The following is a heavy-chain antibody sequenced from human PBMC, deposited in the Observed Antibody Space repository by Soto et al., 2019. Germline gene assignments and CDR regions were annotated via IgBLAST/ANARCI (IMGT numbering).Heavy chain of an antibody. CDR2: IYYSGST. CDR3: ARHLTARIAVAGTYRQAPNDY. D-gene: IGHD6-19*01. J-gene: IGHJ4*02. Sequence: QLQLQESGPGLVKPSETLSLTCTVSGGSISSSSYYWGWIRQPPGKGLEWIGSIYYSGSTYYNPSLKSRVTLSVDTSKNQFSLKLSSVTAADTAVYYCARHLTARIAVAGTYRQAPNDYWGQGTLVTVSS. CDR1: GGSISSSSYY. V-gene: IGHV4-39*01.